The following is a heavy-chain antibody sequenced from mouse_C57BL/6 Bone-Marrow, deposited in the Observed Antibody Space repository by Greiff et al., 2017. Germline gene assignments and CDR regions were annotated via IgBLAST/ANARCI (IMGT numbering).Heavy chain of an antibody. Sequence: QVQLQQSGAELVRPGTSVKVSCKASGYAFTNYLLEWVKQRPGPGLEWIGVIHPGSGGTNYNEKFKGTATLTADKTSSTADVQLRSLTSEDSAIYFCAIFNDSNYDWFAYWGQGTLVTVSA. V-gene: IGHV1-54*01. CDR2: IHPGSGGT. CDR3: AIFNDSNYDWFAY. CDR1: GYAFTNYL. J-gene: IGHJ3*01. D-gene: IGHD2-5*01.